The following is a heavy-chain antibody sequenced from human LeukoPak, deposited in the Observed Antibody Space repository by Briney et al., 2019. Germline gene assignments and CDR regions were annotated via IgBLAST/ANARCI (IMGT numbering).Heavy chain of an antibody. V-gene: IGHV1-2*02. CDR3: ARSRDGYNIFAFDI. D-gene: IGHD5-24*01. J-gene: IGHJ3*02. CDR2: INPNSGGT. Sequence: ASVKVSCKASGYTFTGYYIHWVRQAPGQGLEWMGWINPNSGGTNYAQKFQGRVTMTRDTSISTAYMELSRLRSDDTAVYYCARSRDGYNIFAFDIWGQGTMVTVSS. CDR1: GYTFTGYY.